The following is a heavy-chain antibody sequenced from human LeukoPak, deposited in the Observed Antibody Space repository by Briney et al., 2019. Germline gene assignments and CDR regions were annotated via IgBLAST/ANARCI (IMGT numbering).Heavy chain of an antibody. CDR2: IIPIFGTA. Sequence: ASVKVSCKASGGTFSSYGISWVRQAPGQGLEWMGGIIPIFGTANYAQKFQSRVTITADESTSTAYMELSSLRSEDTAIYYCARGGNTSDLYYGMDVWGQGTTVTVSS. CDR1: GGTFSSYG. V-gene: IGHV1-69*13. D-gene: IGHD6-25*01. J-gene: IGHJ6*02. CDR3: ARGGNTSDLYYGMDV.